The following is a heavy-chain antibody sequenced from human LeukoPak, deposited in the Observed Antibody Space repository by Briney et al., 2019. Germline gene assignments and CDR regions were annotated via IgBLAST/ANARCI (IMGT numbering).Heavy chain of an antibody. CDR2: IKQDGSEK. CDR1: GFTFSSYW. CDR3: AKDIGLRLEYFQH. D-gene: IGHD2-15*01. Sequence: GGSLRLSCAASGFTFSSYWMSWVRQAPGKGLEWVANIKQDGSEKYYVDSVKGRFTISRDNAKNSLYLQMNSLRAEDTALYYCAKDIGLRLEYFQHWGQGTLVTVSS. V-gene: IGHV3-7*03. J-gene: IGHJ1*01.